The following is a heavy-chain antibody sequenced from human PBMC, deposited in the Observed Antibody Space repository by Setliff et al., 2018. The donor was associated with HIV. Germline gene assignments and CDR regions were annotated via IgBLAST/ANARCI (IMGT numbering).Heavy chain of an antibody. CDR3: ANIVGAMPPYGMDV. J-gene: IGHJ6*02. CDR1: GFTFSTYV. CDR2: LTGDGVNT. V-gene: IGHV3-23*01. Sequence: SGGSLRLSCAASGFTFSTYVLSWVRQAPGKGLEWVSALTGDGVNTYYADSVKRRFTISRDNSKNTLYLQMNSLRAEDTAVYYCANIVGAMPPYGMDVWGQGTTVTVSS. D-gene: IGHD1-26*01.